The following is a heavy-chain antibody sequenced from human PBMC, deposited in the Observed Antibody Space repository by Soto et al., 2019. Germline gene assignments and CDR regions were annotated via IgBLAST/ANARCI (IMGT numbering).Heavy chain of an antibody. D-gene: IGHD6-6*01. Sequence: LSLTCTVSGGSVSSGSYYWSWIRQPPGKGLEWIGYIYYSGSTNYNPSLKSRVTISVDTSKNQFSLKLSSVTAADTAVYYCASDRIAARPGYYYGMDVWGQGTTVTVSS. CDR3: ASDRIAARPGYYYGMDV. CDR2: IYYSGST. CDR1: GGSVSSGSYY. J-gene: IGHJ6*02. V-gene: IGHV4-61*01.